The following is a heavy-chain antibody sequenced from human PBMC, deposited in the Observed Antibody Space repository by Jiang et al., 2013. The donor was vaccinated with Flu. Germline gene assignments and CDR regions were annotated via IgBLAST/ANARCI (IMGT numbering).Heavy chain of an antibody. D-gene: IGHD4-23*01. J-gene: IGHJ4*02. CDR3: ARDRDGGNSWGYFDY. CDR1: GGSISSYY. Sequence: GSGLVKPSETLSLTCTVSGGSISSYYWSWIRQPPGKGLEWIGYIYYSGSTNYNPSLKSRVTISVDTSKNQFSLKLSSVTAADTAVYYCARDRDGGNSWGYFDYWGQGTLVTVSS. V-gene: IGHV4-59*01. CDR2: IYYSGST.